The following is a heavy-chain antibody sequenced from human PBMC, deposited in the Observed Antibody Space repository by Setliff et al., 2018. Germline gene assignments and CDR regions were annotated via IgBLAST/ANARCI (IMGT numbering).Heavy chain of an antibody. V-gene: IGHV4-61*09. Sequence: SETLSLTCTVSGGSISSRTHYWSWIRQPAGKGLEWIRHIYTSWSTNYNPSLKSRVTMSVDTTKNQFSLKLTSVTAADTAVYYCARVSGFLYVDVWGKGTTVTVSS. CDR2: IYTSWST. J-gene: IGHJ6*03. CDR1: GGSISSRTHY. D-gene: IGHD3-3*01. CDR3: ARVSGFLYVDV.